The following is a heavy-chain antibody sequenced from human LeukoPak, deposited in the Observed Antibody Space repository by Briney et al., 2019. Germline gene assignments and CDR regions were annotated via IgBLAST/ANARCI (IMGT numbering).Heavy chain of an antibody. J-gene: IGHJ4*02. CDR1: GFTFSSYS. V-gene: IGHV3-21*01. CDR3: ARGSVGVFDY. D-gene: IGHD3-16*01. CDR2: ISSSSSYI. Sequence: GGSLRLSCAASGFTFSSYSMNWVRQAPGKGLEWVSSISSSSSYIYYADSVKGRFTITRDNAKNSMDLEMSRLRAEDTAVYYWARGSVGVFDYWGQGTLVTVSS.